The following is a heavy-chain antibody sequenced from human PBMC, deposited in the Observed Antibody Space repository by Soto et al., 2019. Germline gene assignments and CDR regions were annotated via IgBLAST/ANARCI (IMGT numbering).Heavy chain of an antibody. CDR3: ARRPRNGDFWSGYYLGPYAFDI. Sequence: AETLSLTCTVPGGSISSYYWSWIRQPPGKGLEWIGYIYYSGSTNYNPSLKSRVTISVDTSKNQFSLKLSSVTAADTAVYYCARRPRNGDFWSGYYLGPYAFDIWGQGTMVTVSS. D-gene: IGHD3-3*01. V-gene: IGHV4-59*01. J-gene: IGHJ3*02. CDR1: GGSISSYY. CDR2: IYYSGST.